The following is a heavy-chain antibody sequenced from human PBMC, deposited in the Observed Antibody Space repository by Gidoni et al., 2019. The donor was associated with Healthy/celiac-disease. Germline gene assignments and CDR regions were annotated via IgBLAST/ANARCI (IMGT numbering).Heavy chain of an antibody. V-gene: IGHV5-51*01. CDR1: GSSFTSYW. CDR2: IFPGDSDT. Sequence: EVQLVQSGAEVKKPGESLKISRKGSGSSFTSYWIGWVRQMPRQGLEWMGIIFPGDSDTRYSPSFQGQVTISADKSISTAYLQGSSLKASDTAMYYCARQLGYSSGWHTISNDYWGQGTLVTVSS. D-gene: IGHD6-19*01. J-gene: IGHJ4*02. CDR3: ARQLGYSSGWHTISNDY.